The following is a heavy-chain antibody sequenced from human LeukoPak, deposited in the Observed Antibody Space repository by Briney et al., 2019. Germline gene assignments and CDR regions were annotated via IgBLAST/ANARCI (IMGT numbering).Heavy chain of an antibody. CDR2: INSDGSVT. CDR1: GFSFSSHW. V-gene: IGHV3-74*01. D-gene: IGHD3-22*01. CDR3: VRDLWNYYDSSGYYYEDY. J-gene: IGHJ4*02. Sequence: GGSLRLSCAASGFSFSSHWMHWVRQAPGKGLVWVSRINSDGSVTSNADSVKGRFTISRDNAKNTLFLQMNSLRAEDTAVYYCVRDLWNYYDSSGYYYEDYWGQGTLVTLSS.